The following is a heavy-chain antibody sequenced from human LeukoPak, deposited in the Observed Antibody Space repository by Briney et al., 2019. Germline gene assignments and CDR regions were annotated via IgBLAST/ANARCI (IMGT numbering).Heavy chain of an antibody. CDR3: ARDYRPIFGVVNDVFDM. CDR2: IKQDGSEK. J-gene: IGHJ3*02. V-gene: IGHV3-7*01. D-gene: IGHD3-3*01. CDR1: GFTFSSYA. Sequence: PGGSLRLSCAASGFTFSSYAMSWVRQAPGKGLEWVANIKQDGSEKYYVDSVKGRFTISRDNAKNSLYLQMNSLRAEDTAVYYCARDYRPIFGVVNDVFDMWGQGTMVTVSS.